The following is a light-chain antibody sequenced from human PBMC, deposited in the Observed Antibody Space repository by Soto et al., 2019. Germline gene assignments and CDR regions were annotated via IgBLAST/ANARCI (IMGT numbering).Light chain of an antibody. CDR2: AAS. J-gene: IGKJ1*01. CDR1: HGISSY. Sequence: DIQLTQSPSFLSASVGDRVTITCRASHGISSYLAWSQQKPGKAPKVLIYAASTLQSGVPSRFSGSGSGTEFTLTISSLQPEDFATYYCQQLNNYPWTFGQGTKVEIK. CDR3: QQLNNYPWT. V-gene: IGKV1-9*01.